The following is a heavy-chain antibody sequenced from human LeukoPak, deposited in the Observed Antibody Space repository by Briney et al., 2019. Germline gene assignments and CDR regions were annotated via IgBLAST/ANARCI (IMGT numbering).Heavy chain of an antibody. D-gene: IGHD3-10*01. CDR2: IYYSGST. CDR1: GGSVSSGSYY. Sequence: KPSETLSLTCTVSGGSVSSGSYYWSWIRQPPGKGLEWIGYIYYSGSTNYNPSLKSRVTISVDTSKNQFSLKLSSVTAADTAVYYCATVAVIRGVTYFDYWGQGTLVTVSS. V-gene: IGHV4-61*01. CDR3: ATVAVIRGVTYFDY. J-gene: IGHJ4*02.